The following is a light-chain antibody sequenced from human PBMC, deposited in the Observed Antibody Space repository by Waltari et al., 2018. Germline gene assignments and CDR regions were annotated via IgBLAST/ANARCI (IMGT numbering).Light chain of an antibody. CDR1: QSLMHSDGKNF. CDR2: EVI. J-gene: IGKJ4*01. Sequence: DIVMTQTPLSLSVTPGQPASISCKSSQSLMHSDGKNFLYWYLQKPGQPPQLPMYEVIYRFSGVPDRFSGSGSGTDFTLKISRVEAEDVGVYYCMQTMQFPLTFGGGTKVEIK. V-gene: IGKV2D-29*01. CDR3: MQTMQFPLT.